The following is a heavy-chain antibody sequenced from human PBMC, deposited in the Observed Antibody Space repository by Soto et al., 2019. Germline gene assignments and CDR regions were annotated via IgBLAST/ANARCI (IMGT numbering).Heavy chain of an antibody. D-gene: IGHD3-10*01. V-gene: IGHV4-30-4*01. J-gene: IGHJ6*02. Sequence: SETLSLTCTVSCGSIISGDYYWSWIRQPPGKGLEWIGYIYYSGSTYYNPSLKSRVTISADTSKNQFSLKLSSVTAADTAVYYCARAYYYGSGSPEPYYYYYYGMDVWGQGTTVTVSS. CDR1: CGSIISGDYY. CDR2: IYYSGST. CDR3: ARAYYYGSGSPEPYYYYYYGMDV.